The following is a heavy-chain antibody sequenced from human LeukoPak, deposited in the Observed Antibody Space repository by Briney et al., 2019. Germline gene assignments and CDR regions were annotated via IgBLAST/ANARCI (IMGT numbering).Heavy chain of an antibody. D-gene: IGHD1-1*01. CDR2: ISSSGSTI. V-gene: IGHV3-48*03. Sequence: PGGSLRLSCAASGFTFSSYEMNWVRQAPGKGLEWVSYISSSGSTIYYADSVKGRFTISRDNAKNSLYLQMNSLRAEDTAVYYCASYGGPYGTGYYFDYWGQGTQVTVSS. J-gene: IGHJ4*02. CDR1: GFTFSSYE. CDR3: ASYGGPYGTGYYFDY.